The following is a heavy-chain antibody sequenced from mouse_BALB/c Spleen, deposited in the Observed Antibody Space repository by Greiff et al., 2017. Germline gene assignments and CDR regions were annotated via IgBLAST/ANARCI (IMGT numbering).Heavy chain of an antibody. CDR3: ARLGNWEGGDY. Sequence: DVQLQESGAELARPGASVKMSCKASGYTFTSYTMHWVKQRPEQGLEWIGRIDPANGNTKYDPKFQGKATITADTSSNTAYLQLSSLTSEDTAVYYCARLGNWEGGDYWGQGTTLTVSA. V-gene: IGHV14-1*02. J-gene: IGHJ2*01. CDR2: IDPANGNT. D-gene: IGHD4-1*01. CDR1: GYTFTSYT.